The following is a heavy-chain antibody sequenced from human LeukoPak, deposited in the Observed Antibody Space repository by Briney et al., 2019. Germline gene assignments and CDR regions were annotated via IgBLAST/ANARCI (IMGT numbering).Heavy chain of an antibody. CDR2: IIPILGIA. D-gene: IGHD3-22*01. V-gene: IGHV1-69*04. CDR3: ARERYYYDSSGYSFDY. J-gene: IGHJ4*02. CDR1: GGTFSSYA. Sequence: SVKVSCKASGGTFSSYAISWVRQAPGQGLEWMGRIIPILGIANYAQKFQGRVTITADKSTSTAYMELSSLRSEDTAVYYCARERYYYDSSGYSFDYWGQGTLVTVSS.